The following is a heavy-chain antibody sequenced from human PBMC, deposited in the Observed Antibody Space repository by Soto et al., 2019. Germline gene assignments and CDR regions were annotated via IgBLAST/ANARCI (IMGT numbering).Heavy chain of an antibody. V-gene: IGHV3-30-3*01. CDR2: ISYDGSNK. D-gene: IGHD3-3*01. J-gene: IGHJ6*02. CDR3: ARDYDFWSGYKDV. CDR1: GFTFSSYA. Sequence: GGSLRLSCAASGFTFSSYAMHWVRQAPGKGLEWVAVISYDGSNKYYADSVKGRFTISRDNSKNTLYLQMNSLRAEDTAVYYCARDYDFWSGYKDVWSQGTRVTSP.